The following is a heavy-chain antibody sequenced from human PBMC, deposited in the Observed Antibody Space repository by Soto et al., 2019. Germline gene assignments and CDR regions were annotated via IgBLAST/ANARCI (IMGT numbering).Heavy chain of an antibody. CDR2: ISYDGSNK. CDR3: AKDSTMIVVVGHDAFDI. V-gene: IGHV3-30*18. J-gene: IGHJ3*02. D-gene: IGHD3-22*01. Sequence: GVSLRLSCAASGFTFGSYGMHWVRQAPGKGLEWVAVISYDGSNKYYADSVKGRFTISRDNSKNTLYLQMNSLRAEDTAVYYCAKDSTMIVVVGHDAFDIWGQGTMVTVSS. CDR1: GFTFGSYG.